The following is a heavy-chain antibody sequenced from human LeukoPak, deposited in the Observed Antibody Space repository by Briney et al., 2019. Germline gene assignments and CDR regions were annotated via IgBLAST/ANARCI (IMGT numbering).Heavy chain of an antibody. V-gene: IGHV3-21*01. CDR1: GFTFSTYI. CDR3: ARGSSGWYYFDY. CDR2: ISSSSSYI. J-gene: IGHJ4*02. D-gene: IGHD6-19*01. Sequence: AGGSLRLSCAASGFTFSTYIMNWVRQAPGKGLEWVSSISSSSSYIYYADSVKGRFTISRDNAKNSLYLQMNSLRAEDTAVYYCARGSSGWYYFDYWGQGTLVTVSS.